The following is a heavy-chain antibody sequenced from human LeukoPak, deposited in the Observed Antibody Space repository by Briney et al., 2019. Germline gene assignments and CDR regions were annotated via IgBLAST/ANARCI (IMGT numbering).Heavy chain of an antibody. J-gene: IGHJ6*03. CDR1: GGSISSYY. D-gene: IGHD3-10*01. V-gene: IGHV4-59*01. CDR3: ARGRSSMVRGYYYYYMDV. Sequence: PSETLSLTCTVSGGSISSYYWSWIRQPPGRGLEWIGYIYYSGSTNYNPSLKSRVTISVDTSKNQFSLKLSSVTAADTAVYYCARGRSSMVRGYYYYYMDVWGKGTTVTISS. CDR2: IYYSGST.